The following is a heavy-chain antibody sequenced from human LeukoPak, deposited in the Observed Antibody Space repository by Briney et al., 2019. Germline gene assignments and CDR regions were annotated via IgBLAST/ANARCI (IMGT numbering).Heavy chain of an antibody. Sequence: GSLRLSCAASGFTFSSYGMSWVRQAPGKGLEWVSAISGSGGSTYYADSVKGRFTISRDNPKNTLYLQMNSLRAEDTAVYYCAKDVNWNADAFDIWGQGTMVTVSS. CDR2: ISGSGGST. V-gene: IGHV3-23*01. J-gene: IGHJ3*02. CDR1: GFTFSSYG. D-gene: IGHD1-1*01. CDR3: AKDVNWNADAFDI.